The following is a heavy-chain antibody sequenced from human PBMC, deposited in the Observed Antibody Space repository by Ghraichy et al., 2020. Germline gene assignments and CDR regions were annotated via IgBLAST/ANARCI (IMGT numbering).Heavy chain of an antibody. V-gene: IGHV3-21*01. CDR2: ISSSSSYI. J-gene: IGHJ6*02. CDR1: GFTFSSYS. D-gene: IGHD3-10*01. CDR3: ARDLGSYYGSGSYRSYYYGMDV. Sequence: GGSLRLSCAASGFTFSSYSMNWVRQAPGKGLEWVSSISSSSSYIYYADSVKGRFTISRDNAKNSLYLQMNSLRAEDTAVYYCARDLGSYYGSGSYRSYYYGMDVWGQGTTVTVSS.